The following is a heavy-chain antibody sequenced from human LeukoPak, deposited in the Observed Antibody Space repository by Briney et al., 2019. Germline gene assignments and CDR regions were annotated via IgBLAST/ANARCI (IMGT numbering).Heavy chain of an antibody. CDR3: AKDVPPVTQDCSSTSCYTLESPYYYYGMDV. J-gene: IGHJ6*02. CDR2: ISGSGGST. D-gene: IGHD2-2*02. Sequence: GGSLRLSCAASGFTFSSYAMSWVRQAPGKGLEWVSAISGSGGSTYYADSVKGRFTISRDNSKDTLYLQMNSLRAEDTAVYYCAKDVPPVTQDCSSTSCYTLESPYYYYGMDVWGQGTTVTVSS. CDR1: GFTFSSYA. V-gene: IGHV3-23*01.